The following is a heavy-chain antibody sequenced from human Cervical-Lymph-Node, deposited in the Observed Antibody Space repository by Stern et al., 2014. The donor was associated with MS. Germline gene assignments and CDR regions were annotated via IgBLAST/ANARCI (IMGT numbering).Heavy chain of an antibody. CDR1: GFTFSSYA. CDR2: ISYDGSNK. J-gene: IGHJ5*02. V-gene: IGHV3-30*04. Sequence: VQLVESGGGVVQPGRSLRLSCAASGFTFSSYAMHWVRQAPGKGLEWVAVISYDGSNKYYADSVKGRFTISRDNSKNTLYLQMNSLRAEDTAVYYCARDTYYYGSGRVPFWFDPWGQGTLVTVSS. CDR3: ARDTYYYGSGRVPFWFDP. D-gene: IGHD3-10*01.